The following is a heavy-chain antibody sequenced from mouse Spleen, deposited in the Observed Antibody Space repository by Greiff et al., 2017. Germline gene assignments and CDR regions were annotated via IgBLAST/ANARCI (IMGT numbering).Heavy chain of an antibody. CDR2: ISSGSSTI. D-gene: IGHD1-1*01. Sequence: EVKLMESGGGLVKPGGSLKLSCAASGFTFSDYGMHWVRQAPEKGLEWVAYISSGSSTIYYADTVKGRFTISRDNAKNTLFLQMTSLRSEDTAMYYCARGTYYDGSWGYWGQGTTLTVSS. J-gene: IGHJ2*01. V-gene: IGHV5-17*01. CDR1: GFTFSDYG. CDR3: ARGTYYDGSWGY.